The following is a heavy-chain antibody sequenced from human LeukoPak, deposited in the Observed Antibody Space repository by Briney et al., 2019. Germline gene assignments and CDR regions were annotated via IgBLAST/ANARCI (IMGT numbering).Heavy chain of an antibody. J-gene: IGHJ4*02. Sequence: ASVKVSCKASGYTFTSCYVHWVRLAPGQGLEWSGLINPNDGGTSYAQKFQGRVTMTRDMSTSTVYMEASSLRSEDTAVYYCARDLGSGWYYFDSWGQGTLVTVSS. V-gene: IGHV1-46*01. D-gene: IGHD6-19*01. CDR2: INPNDGGT. CDR1: GYTFTSCY. CDR3: ARDLGSGWYYFDS.